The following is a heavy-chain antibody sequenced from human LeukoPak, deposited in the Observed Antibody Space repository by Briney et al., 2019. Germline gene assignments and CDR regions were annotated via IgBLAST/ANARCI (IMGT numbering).Heavy chain of an antibody. D-gene: IGHD3-22*01. V-gene: IGHV3-53*01. J-gene: IGHJ3*02. CDR2: IYSGGST. CDR3: AREPKTYYYDSSGFFDI. Sequence: GGSLRLSCAASGFTVSSNYMSWVRQAPGKGLEWVSVIYSGGSTYYADSVKGRFTISRDNAKNSLYLQMNSLRAEDTAVYYCAREPKTYYYDSSGFFDIWGQGTMVTVSS. CDR1: GFTVSSNY.